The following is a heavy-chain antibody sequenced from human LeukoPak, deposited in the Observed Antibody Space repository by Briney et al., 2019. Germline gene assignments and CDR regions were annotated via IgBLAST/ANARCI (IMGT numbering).Heavy chain of an antibody. CDR2: ISAYNGNT. Sequence: GASVKVSCKASGYTFSIYSIAWVRQAPGHGLEWMGWISAYNGNTNYAQKFQGRVTMTTDTSTSTAYMELRGLRSDDTAVYYCARAGYSYGYLGYFDYWGQGTLVTVSS. CDR1: GYTFSIYS. D-gene: IGHD5-18*01. J-gene: IGHJ4*02. CDR3: ARAGYSYGYLGYFDY. V-gene: IGHV1-18*01.